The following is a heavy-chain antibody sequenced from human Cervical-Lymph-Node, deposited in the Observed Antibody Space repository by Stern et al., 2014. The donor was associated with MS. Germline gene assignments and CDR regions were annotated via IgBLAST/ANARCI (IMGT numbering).Heavy chain of an antibody. CDR3: ARYGHFYFDY. Sequence: QVQLVASGPGLVKPSETLSLTCTVSGASISPDYWSWIRQAPGMGLEWIGFVSHTGSTLYSPSLKSRVTLSVDTSKNQLSLKLRSVTAADSAVYYCARYGHFYFDYWGQGTLVTVS. D-gene: IGHD4-17*01. CDR1: GASISPDY. V-gene: IGHV4-59*01. CDR2: VSHTGST. J-gene: IGHJ4*02.